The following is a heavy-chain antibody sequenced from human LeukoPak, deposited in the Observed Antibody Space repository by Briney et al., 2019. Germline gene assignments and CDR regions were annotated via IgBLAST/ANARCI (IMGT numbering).Heavy chain of an antibody. CDR3: ASGVNYFDY. CDR1: GFTFSSHW. V-gene: IGHV3-74*01. J-gene: IGHJ4*02. Sequence: PGGSLRLSCAASGFTFSSHWMHWVRQAPGKGLVWVSRISTDGRTATYADSVKGRFTISRDNAKKSLYLQMNSLRAEDTAVYYCASGVNYFDYWGQGTLVTVSS. CDR2: ISTDGRTA. D-gene: IGHD3-3*01.